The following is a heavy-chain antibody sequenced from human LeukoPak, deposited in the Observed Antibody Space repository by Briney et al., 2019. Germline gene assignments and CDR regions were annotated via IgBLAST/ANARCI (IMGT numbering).Heavy chain of an antibody. D-gene: IGHD6-19*01. CDR2: ISFDGSNK. CDR1: GFTFSIYA. V-gene: IGHV3-30*04. CDR3: AGVSESGWYYFDY. J-gene: IGHJ4*02. Sequence: GGSLRLSCSASGFTFSIYAMHWVRQAPGKGLQWVAVISFDGSNKYYADSVKGRFSISRDNSKDTLHLQMSSLRDEDTAVYFCAGVSESGWYYFDYWGQGTLVTVSS.